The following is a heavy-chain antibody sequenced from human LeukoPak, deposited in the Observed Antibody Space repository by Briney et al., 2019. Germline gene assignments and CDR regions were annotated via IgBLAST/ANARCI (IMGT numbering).Heavy chain of an antibody. CDR3: AKLIPLVDCSSTSCYGFDS. J-gene: IGHJ4*02. CDR2: IIASGGST. CDR1: GFTFSSYA. Sequence: GSLRLSCAASGFTFSSYAMSWVRQAPGKGLEWVSAIIASGGSTYYADSVKGRFTISRDNSKNTLYLQMNSLRAADTALYYCAKLIPLVDCSSTSCYGFDSWGQGTLVTVSS. V-gene: IGHV3-23*01. D-gene: IGHD2-2*01.